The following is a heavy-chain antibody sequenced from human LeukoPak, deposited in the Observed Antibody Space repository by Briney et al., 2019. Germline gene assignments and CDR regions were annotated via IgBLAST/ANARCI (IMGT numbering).Heavy chain of an antibody. J-gene: IGHJ4*02. D-gene: IGHD4-17*01. V-gene: IGHV4-31*03. CDR1: GGSISSGSYY. CDR3: ARFYGDYAHFDY. CDR2: IYYSGST. Sequence: PSETLSLTCTVSGGSISSGSYYWSWIRRHPGTGLEWIGYIYYSGSTYYNPSLQSRLTISVDTSKNQFSLKLSSVTAADTAVYYCARFYGDYAHFDYWGQGTLVTVSS.